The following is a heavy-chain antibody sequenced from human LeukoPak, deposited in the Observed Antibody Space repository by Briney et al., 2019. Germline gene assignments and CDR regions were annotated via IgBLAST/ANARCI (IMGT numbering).Heavy chain of an antibody. Sequence: SETLSLTCAVYGGSFSGYYWSWIRQPPGKGLEWIGEINHSGSTNYNPSLKSRVTISVDTSKNQFSLKLSSVTAADTAVYYCARATYYDFWSGPSHLDVWGKGTTVTVSS. CDR3: ARATYYDFWSGPSHLDV. V-gene: IGHV4-34*01. J-gene: IGHJ6*04. CDR2: INHSGST. D-gene: IGHD3-3*01. CDR1: GGSFSGYY.